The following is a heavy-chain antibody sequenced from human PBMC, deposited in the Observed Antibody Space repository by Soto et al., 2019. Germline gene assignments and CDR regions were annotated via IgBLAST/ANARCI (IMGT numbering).Heavy chain of an antibody. CDR1: GYSFTTFW. J-gene: IGHJ3*01. CDR2: LDPADSFT. Sequence: LGESLKISCNVSGYSFTTFWISWVRQMPEKGLEWMGRLDPADSFTNYSPSFQGHVTISVDKSINTAYLQWSSLKASDTAIYYCARNLYANSNYLDALDVWGQGTMVTVSS. V-gene: IGHV5-10-1*01. CDR3: ARNLYANSNYLDALDV. D-gene: IGHD3-16*01.